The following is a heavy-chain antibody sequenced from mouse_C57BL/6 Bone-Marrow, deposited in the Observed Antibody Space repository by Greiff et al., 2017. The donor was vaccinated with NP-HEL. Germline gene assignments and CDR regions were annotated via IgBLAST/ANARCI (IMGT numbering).Heavy chain of an antibody. Sequence: QVQLQQSGPGLVQPSQSLSITCTVSGFSLTSYGVHWVRQSPGKGLEWLGVIWSGGSTDYNAGFIPRLSISKDNSKSQVFFKMNSLQADDTAIYYCARKGLWLRSWFAYWGQGTLVTVSA. CDR1: GFSLTSYG. J-gene: IGHJ3*01. CDR2: IWSGGST. D-gene: IGHD2-2*01. V-gene: IGHV2-2*01. CDR3: ARKGLWLRSWFAY.